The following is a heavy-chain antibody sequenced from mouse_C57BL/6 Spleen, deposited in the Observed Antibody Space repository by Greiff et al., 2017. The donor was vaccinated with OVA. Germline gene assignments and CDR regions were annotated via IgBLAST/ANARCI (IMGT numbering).Heavy chain of an antibody. D-gene: IGHD3-2*02. CDR3: ARRSSGLAWFAY. Sequence: EVNLVESGGDLVKPGGSLKLSCAASGFTFSSYGMSWVRQTPDKRLEWVATISSGGSYTYYPDSVKGRFTISRDNAKNTLYLQMSSLKSEDTAMYYCARRSSGLAWFAYWGQGTLVTVSA. CDR2: ISSGGSYT. CDR1: GFTFSSYG. J-gene: IGHJ3*01. V-gene: IGHV5-6*02.